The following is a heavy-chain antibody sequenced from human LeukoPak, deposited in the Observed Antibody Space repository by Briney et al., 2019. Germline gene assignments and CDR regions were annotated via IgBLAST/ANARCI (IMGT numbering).Heavy chain of an antibody. Sequence: SETLSLTCTVSGGSISSYYWSWIRQPPGKGLEYIGYIFYSGSTNYNPSLKSRITISVDTSKNHFSLKLSSVTAADTAVYYCARGNNWNSLFDYWGQGTLVTVSS. J-gene: IGHJ4*02. CDR3: ARGNNWNSLFDY. CDR1: GGSISSYY. D-gene: IGHD1-7*01. CDR2: IFYSGST. V-gene: IGHV4-59*01.